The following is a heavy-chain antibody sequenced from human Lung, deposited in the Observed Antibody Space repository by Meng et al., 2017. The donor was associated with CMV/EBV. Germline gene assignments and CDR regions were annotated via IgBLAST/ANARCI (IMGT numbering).Heavy chain of an antibody. CDR1: GYSLIELS. V-gene: IGHV1-24*01. D-gene: IGHD2-21*02. CDR3: VTDDLCSGGDCSVGY. J-gene: IGHJ4*02. CDR2: FDPEDGET. Sequence: SXXVSXXVSGYSLIELSMQWVRQAPGKGLEWMGGFDPEDGETIYAQQFQGRVTLTEDTSTNTAYMELRSLKSADTAVYYCVTDDLCSGGDCSVGYWGQGVLVTVSS.